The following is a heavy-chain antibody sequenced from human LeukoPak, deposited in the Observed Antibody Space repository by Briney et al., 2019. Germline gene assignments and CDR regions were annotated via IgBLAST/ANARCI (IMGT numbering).Heavy chain of an antibody. Sequence: GSSVKVSCKASGGTFSSYAISWVRQAPGQGLEWMGGIIPIFGTANYAQKFQGRVTITADESTSTAYMELSSLRSEDTAVYYCARGGTTYYYDSSGLDYWGQGTLVTVPS. V-gene: IGHV1-69*01. CDR1: GGTFSSYA. CDR2: IIPIFGTA. D-gene: IGHD3-22*01. J-gene: IGHJ4*02. CDR3: ARGGTTYYYDSSGLDY.